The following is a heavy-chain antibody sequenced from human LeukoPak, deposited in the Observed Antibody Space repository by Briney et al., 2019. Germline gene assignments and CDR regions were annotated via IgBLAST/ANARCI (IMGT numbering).Heavy chain of an antibody. V-gene: IGHV5-51*01. D-gene: IGHD2-21*01. CDR1: AYSFQYYW. CDR2: IYPGDSDT. CDR3: VRVSASASLYFDY. J-gene: IGHJ4*02. Sequence: GESLKISCISSAYSFQYYWIGWGRQMPGQGLEWMGIIYPGDSDTRYSPSFQGQVTISADKSISTAYLQWSSLQASDIAMYYCVRVSASASLYFDYWGQGTLVTVSS.